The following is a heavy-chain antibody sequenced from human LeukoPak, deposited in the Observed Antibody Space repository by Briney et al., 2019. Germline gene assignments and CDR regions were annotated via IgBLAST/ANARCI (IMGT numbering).Heavy chain of an antibody. Sequence: PGGSLRLSCAASGFTFSSYSMNWVRQAPGKGLEWASYISSSSSTICYADSVKGRFTISRDNAKNSLYLQMNSLRAEDTAVYYCARDDSSGTYKSGFDYWGQGTLVTVSS. CDR3: ARDDSSGTYKSGFDY. V-gene: IGHV3-48*04. D-gene: IGHD3-10*01. J-gene: IGHJ4*02. CDR1: GFTFSSYS. CDR2: ISSSSSTI.